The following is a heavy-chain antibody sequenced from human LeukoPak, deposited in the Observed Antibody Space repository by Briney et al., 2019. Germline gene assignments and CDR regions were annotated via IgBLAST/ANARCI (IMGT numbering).Heavy chain of an antibody. Sequence: QPGGSLRLSCAASGFTFSTYSMNWVRQAPGKGLEWVAVISYDGSNKYYADSVKGRFTISRDNSKNTLYLQMNSLRAEDTAVYYCASTGNWGQGTLVTVSS. V-gene: IGHV3-30*03. CDR1: GFTFSTYS. CDR3: ASTGN. CDR2: ISYDGSNK. D-gene: IGHD1-1*01. J-gene: IGHJ4*02.